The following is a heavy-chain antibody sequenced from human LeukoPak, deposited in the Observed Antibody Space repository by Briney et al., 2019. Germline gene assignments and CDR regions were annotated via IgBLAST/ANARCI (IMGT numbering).Heavy chain of an antibody. CDR2: ISGSGGST. J-gene: IGHJ4*02. CDR1: GFTFSIYA. CDR3: ASHYGGNSGEDY. D-gene: IGHD4-23*01. V-gene: IGHV3-23*01. Sequence: GGSLRLSCEASGFTFSIYAMSWVRQAPGKGLEWVSAISGSGGSTYYADSVKGRFTISRDNSKNTLYLQMNSLRAEDTAVYYCASHYGGNSGEDYWGQGTPVTVS.